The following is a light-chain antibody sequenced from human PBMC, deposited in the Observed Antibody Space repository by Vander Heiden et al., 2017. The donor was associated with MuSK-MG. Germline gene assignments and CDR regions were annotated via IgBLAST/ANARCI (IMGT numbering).Light chain of an antibody. CDR2: AAS. CDR3: QQSYSTPPENT. CDR1: QSISSY. V-gene: IGKV1-39*01. Sequence: DLQMTQSPSSLSASVGDRVTITCRASQSISSYLNWYQQKPGKAPKLLIYAASSLQRGVPSRFSGSGSGTDFTLTISSLQPEDFATYYCQQSYSTPPENTFGQGTKLEIK. J-gene: IGKJ2*01.